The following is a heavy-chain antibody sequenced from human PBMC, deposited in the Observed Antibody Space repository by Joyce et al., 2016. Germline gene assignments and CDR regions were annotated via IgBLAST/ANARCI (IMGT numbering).Heavy chain of an antibody. V-gene: IGHV4-39*07. CDR2: IDYSGST. Sequence: QLQLQESGPGLVKPSGTLSLTCIVFGGSISSSTYSWGWIRQPPGKGLEWIGSIDYSGSTYYNPSLKSRVTISVNKSKKQFSLQLTSVTAADTAVYYCARDPGVTTMVTNWFDPWGQGTLVTVSS. J-gene: IGHJ5*02. CDR3: ARDPGVTTMVTNWFDP. D-gene: IGHD5-18*01. CDR1: GGSISSSTYS.